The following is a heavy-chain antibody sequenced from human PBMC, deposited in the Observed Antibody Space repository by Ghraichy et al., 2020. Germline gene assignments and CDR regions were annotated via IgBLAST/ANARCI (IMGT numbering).Heavy chain of an antibody. CDR3: ARGPRGNFDY. CDR1: GFTVSRNY. D-gene: IGHD3-10*01. Sequence: SCAASGFTVSRNYMSWVRQAPGKGLEWVSVIYSGGSTYYADSVKGRFNISRDNSKNTLYLQMNSLRVEDTAVYYCARGPRGNFDYWGQGTLVTVSS. CDR2: IYSGGST. V-gene: IGHV3-53*01. J-gene: IGHJ4*02.